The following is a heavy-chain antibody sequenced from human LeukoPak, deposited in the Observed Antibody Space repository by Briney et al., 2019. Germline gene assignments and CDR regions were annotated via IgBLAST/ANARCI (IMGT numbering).Heavy chain of an antibody. V-gene: IGHV3-7*01. D-gene: IGHD4-17*01. CDR1: GFTFSTYW. Sequence: GGSLRLSCATSGFTFSTYWMTWVRQAPGKGLEGVVNIKQDGSEKYYVDSVKGRFTISRDNTKNSLYLQMNSLRAEDTAVYSCARDQGTTVTSYAFDIWGQGTVVTVSS. J-gene: IGHJ3*02. CDR3: ARDQGTTVTSYAFDI. CDR2: IKQDGSEK.